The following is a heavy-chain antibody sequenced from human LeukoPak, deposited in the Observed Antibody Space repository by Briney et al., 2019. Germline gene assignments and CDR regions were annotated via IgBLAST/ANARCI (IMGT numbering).Heavy chain of an antibody. V-gene: IGHV3-30*02. CDR2: IWYDGSNK. D-gene: IGHD2-2*02. J-gene: IGHJ1*01. CDR1: GFSFSSYG. Sequence: GGSLRLSCAASGFSFSSYGMHWVLQAPGKGLEWVAAIWYDGSNKFYANSVKGRFTISRDNSKNTLYLQMNSLRAEDTAVYYCAKDKLQLGYCSSTSCYTEYFQHWGQGTLVTVSS. CDR3: AKDKLQLGYCSSTSCYTEYFQH.